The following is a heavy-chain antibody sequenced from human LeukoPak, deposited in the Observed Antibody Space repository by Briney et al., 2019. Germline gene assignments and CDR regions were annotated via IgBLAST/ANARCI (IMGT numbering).Heavy chain of an antibody. J-gene: IGHJ5*02. CDR1: GFTFSSYG. V-gene: IGHV3-30*18. CDR3: AKDIVPAAIVGWFDP. D-gene: IGHD2-2*02. CDR2: ISYDGSNK. Sequence: PGRSLRLSCAASGFTFSSYGMHWVRQAPGKGLEWVAVISYDGSNKYYADSVKGRFTISRDNSKNTLYLQMNSLRAEDTAVYYCAKDIVPAAIVGWFDPWGQGTLVTVSS.